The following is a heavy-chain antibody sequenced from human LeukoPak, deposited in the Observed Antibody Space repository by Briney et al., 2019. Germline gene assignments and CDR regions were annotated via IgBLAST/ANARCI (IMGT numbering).Heavy chain of an antibody. D-gene: IGHD2-2*01. CDR3: ARGSTSDWPFDY. CDR1: GYTFTDYA. Sequence: ASVTVSCTASGYTFTDYAIHWVRQAPGQRLEWMGWINAGNGDTKYSQKFQGRVTITRDTSASIVYMELSSLISEDTALYSCARGSTSDWPFDYWGQGTRVTVSS. CDR2: INAGNGDT. J-gene: IGHJ4*02. V-gene: IGHV1-3*01.